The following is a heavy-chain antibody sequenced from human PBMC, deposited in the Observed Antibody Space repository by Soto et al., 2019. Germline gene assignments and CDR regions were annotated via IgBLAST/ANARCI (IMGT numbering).Heavy chain of an antibody. J-gene: IGHJ2*01. CDR3: AREGLPNWYFDL. D-gene: IGHD4-17*01. Sequence: EVQLVESGGGLIQPGGSLRLSCAASGFTVSSNYMSWVRQAPGKGLEWVSVIYSGGSTYYADSVKGRFTISRDNSKNSLDLQMNSLRGEDTAVYYCAREGLPNWYFDLWGRGTLVTVSS. CDR2: IYSGGST. V-gene: IGHV3-53*01. CDR1: GFTVSSNY.